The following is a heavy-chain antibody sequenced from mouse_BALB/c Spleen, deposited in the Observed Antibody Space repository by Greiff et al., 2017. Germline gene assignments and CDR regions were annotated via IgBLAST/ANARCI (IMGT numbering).Heavy chain of an antibody. J-gene: IGHJ3*01. CDR3: ARSHTGRFAY. Sequence: VQLQQSGAELVRPGVSVKISCKGSGYTFTDYAMHWVKQSHAKSLEWIGVISTYYGDASYNQKFKGKATMTVDKSSSTAYMELARLTSEDSAIYYCARSHTGRFAYWGQGTLVTVSA. CDR1: GYTFTDYA. D-gene: IGHD4-1*01. V-gene: IGHV1S137*01. CDR2: ISTYYGDA.